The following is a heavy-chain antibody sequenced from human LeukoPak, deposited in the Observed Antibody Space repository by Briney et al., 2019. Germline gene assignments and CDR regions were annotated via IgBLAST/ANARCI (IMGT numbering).Heavy chain of an antibody. CDR1: GFTFSSYA. Sequence: GGSLRLSCAASGFTFSSYAMGWVPQAPGKGLEWVSGIGGSGGSTYYADSVKGRFTISRDNSKNTLYLQMNSLRAEDTAVYYCAKRITVTYFNDYWGQGTLVTVSS. CDR3: AKRITVTYFNDY. V-gene: IGHV3-23*01. J-gene: IGHJ4*02. D-gene: IGHD4-17*01. CDR2: IGGSGGST.